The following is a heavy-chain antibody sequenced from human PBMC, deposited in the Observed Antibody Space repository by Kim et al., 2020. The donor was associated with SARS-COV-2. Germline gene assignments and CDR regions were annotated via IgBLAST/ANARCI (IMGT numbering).Heavy chain of an antibody. Sequence: SETLSLTCTVSGGSITTTNWWSWVRQPPGKGLEWIGEVSQTGTTNYNPSLGGRVSISLDKPRNQFSLNLTSVTAADTAMYYCAREATGFTPADYWGQGTLVIVSS. CDR1: GGSITTTNW. D-gene: IGHD3-10*01. V-gene: IGHV4-4*02. CDR3: AREATGFTPADY. J-gene: IGHJ4*02. CDR2: VSQTGTT.